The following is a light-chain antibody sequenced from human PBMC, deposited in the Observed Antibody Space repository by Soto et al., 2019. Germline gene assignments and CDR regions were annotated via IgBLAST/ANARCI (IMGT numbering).Light chain of an antibody. CDR2: KAS. V-gene: IGKV1-5*03. J-gene: IGKJ1*01. Sequence: DIQMTQSPSTLSASVGERVTITCGAIQSISSGLAWYQQKPGKAPKLLIYKASSLESGVPSRFSGSGSGTEFTLTISSLQPDDFATYYCQQYNSYPWTFGQGTKVEIK. CDR1: QSISSG. CDR3: QQYNSYPWT.